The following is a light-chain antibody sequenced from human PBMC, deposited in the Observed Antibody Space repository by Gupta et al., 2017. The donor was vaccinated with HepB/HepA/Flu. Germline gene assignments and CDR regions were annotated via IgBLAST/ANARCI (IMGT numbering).Light chain of an antibody. J-gene: IGKJ1*01. Sequence: DIQMTQSPSSLSASVGDRVTITCRASQSISSYLNWYQQKPGKAPKLLIYAASRVQSGVPSRFSGSGSGTDFTLTISRRQPEDFANYYCQHRDSTPWTFGQGTKVEIK. CDR2: AAS. CDR1: QSISSY. CDR3: QHRDSTPWT. V-gene: IGKV1-39*01.